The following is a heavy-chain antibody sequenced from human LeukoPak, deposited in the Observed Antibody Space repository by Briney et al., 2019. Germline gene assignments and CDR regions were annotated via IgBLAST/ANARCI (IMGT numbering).Heavy chain of an antibody. CDR2: ISSSSSSYI. V-gene: IGHV3-21*01. D-gene: IGHD6-6*01. J-gene: IGHJ4*02. CDR1: GFTFSSYS. CDR3: ARVYSSSDSLRFDY. Sequence: GGSLRLSCAASGFTFSSYSMNWVRQAPGKGLEWVSSISSSSSSYIYYADSVKGRFTISRDNAKNSLYLQMNSLRAEDTAVYYCARVYSSSDSLRFDYWGQGTLVTVSS.